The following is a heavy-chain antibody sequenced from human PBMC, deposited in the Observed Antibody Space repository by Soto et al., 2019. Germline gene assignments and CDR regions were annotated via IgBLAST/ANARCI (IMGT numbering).Heavy chain of an antibody. CDR2: IYYSGST. CDR3: ARVGIVVVTGAFDY. J-gene: IGHJ4*02. CDR1: GGSLSSGDFY. D-gene: IGHD3-22*01. Sequence: SETPSLTRTFSGGSLSSGDFYWSLVRQPPGKGLEWIGYIYYSGSTYYNPSLKSRVTISVDTSKNQFSLKLSSVTAADTAVYYCARVGIVVVTGAFDYWGQGTLVTVSS. V-gene: IGHV4-30-4*01.